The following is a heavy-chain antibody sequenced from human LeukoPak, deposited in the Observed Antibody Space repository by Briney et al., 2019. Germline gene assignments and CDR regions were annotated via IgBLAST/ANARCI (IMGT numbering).Heavy chain of an antibody. CDR2: IYYSGST. J-gene: IGHJ5*02. CDR3: ARPMGYYGSGSSWFDP. D-gene: IGHD3-10*01. V-gene: IGHV4-59*01. CDR1: GGSISSYY. Sequence: SETLSLTCTVSGGSISSYYWSWIRQPPGKGLDWMGYIYYSGSTNYNPSLKSRVTISVGTSKNQFSLKLSSVTAADTAVYYCARPMGYYGSGSSWFDPWGQGTLVTVSS.